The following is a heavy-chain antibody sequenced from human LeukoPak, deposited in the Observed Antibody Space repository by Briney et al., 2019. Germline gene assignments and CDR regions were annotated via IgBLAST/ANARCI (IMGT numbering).Heavy chain of an antibody. CDR1: GGSISSGGYY. J-gene: IGHJ5*02. CDR2: IYHSGST. Sequence: SETLSLTCTVSGGSISSGGYYWSWIRQPPGKGLEWIVYIYHSGSTYYNPSLKSRVTISVYRSKNQFSLKLSSVTAADTAVYYCARTYLDYGDYVAWFDPWGQGTLVTVSS. D-gene: IGHD4-17*01. V-gene: IGHV4-30-2*01. CDR3: ARTYLDYGDYVAWFDP.